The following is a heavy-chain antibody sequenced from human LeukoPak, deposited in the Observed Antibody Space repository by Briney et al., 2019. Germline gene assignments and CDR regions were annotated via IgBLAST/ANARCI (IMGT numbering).Heavy chain of an antibody. J-gene: IGHJ4*02. CDR2: ISGSGGST. CDR3: ANERGEVGATSYFDY. CDR1: GFTFSSYA. Sequence: GGSLRLSCAASGFTFSSYAMSWVRQAPGKGLEWVSAISGSGGSTYYADSVKGRFTVSRDNSKNTLYLQMNSLRAEDTAVYYCANERGEVGATSYFDYWGQGTLVTVSS. V-gene: IGHV3-23*01. D-gene: IGHD1-26*01.